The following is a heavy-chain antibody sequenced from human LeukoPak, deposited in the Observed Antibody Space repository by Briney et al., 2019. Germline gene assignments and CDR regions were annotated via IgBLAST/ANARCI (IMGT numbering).Heavy chain of an antibody. D-gene: IGHD3-22*01. Sequence: SETLSLTCTVSGGSVSSGSYYWSWIRQPPGKGLEGMGYIYYSGSTNYNPSLKSRVTISVDTSKNQFSLKLSSVTAADTAMYYCAREASYYYDSSGSWFDPWGQGTLVTVSS. CDR1: GGSVSSGSYY. J-gene: IGHJ5*02. CDR2: IYYSGST. CDR3: AREASYYYDSSGSWFDP. V-gene: IGHV4-61*01.